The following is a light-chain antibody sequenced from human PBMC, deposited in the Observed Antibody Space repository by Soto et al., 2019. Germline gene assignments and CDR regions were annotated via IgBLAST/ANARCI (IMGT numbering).Light chain of an antibody. CDR2: EVS. CDR3: SSYTSSSTYV. V-gene: IGLV2-14*01. Sequence: QSAVTQPASVSGSPGQSITISCTGTSSDVGGYNYVSWYQQHPGKAPKLMIYEVSNRPSGVSNRFSGSKSDNTASLTISGLQAEYEADYYCSSYTSSSTYVFGTGTKVTVL. CDR1: SSDVGGYNY. J-gene: IGLJ1*01.